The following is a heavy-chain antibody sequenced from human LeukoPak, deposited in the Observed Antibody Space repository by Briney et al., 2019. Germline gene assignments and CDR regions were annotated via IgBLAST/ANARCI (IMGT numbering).Heavy chain of an antibody. CDR2: INHSGST. V-gene: IGHV4-34*01. D-gene: IGHD1-14*01. CDR3: ARGLPRASYFDY. J-gene: IGHJ4*02. CDR1: GGSFSGYY. Sequence: SETLSLTCAVYGGSFSGYYWSWIRQPPGKGLEWIGEINHSGSTNYNPSLKSRVTISVDTSKNQFSLKLSSVTAADTAVYYCARGLPRASYFDYWGQGTLVTVSS.